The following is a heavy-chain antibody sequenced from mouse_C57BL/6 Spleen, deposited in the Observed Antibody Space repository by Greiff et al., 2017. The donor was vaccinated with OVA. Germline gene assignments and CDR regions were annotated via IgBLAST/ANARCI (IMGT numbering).Heavy chain of an antibody. Sequence: EVQVVESGGGLVKPGGSLKLSCAASGFTFSSYAMSWVRQTPEKRLEWVATISDGGSYTYYPDNVKGRFTISRDNAKNNLYLQMSHLKSEDTAMYYCARSITTVVADFDYWGQGTTLTVSS. CDR2: ISDGGSYT. D-gene: IGHD1-1*01. V-gene: IGHV5-4*01. CDR3: ARSITTVVADFDY. J-gene: IGHJ2*01. CDR1: GFTFSSYA.